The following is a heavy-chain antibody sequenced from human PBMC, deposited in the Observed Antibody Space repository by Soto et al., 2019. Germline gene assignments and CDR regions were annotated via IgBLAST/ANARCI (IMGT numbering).Heavy chain of an antibody. V-gene: IGHV4-31*11. Sequence: QVQLQESGPRLVKHSQTLSLSCAVSGSIISASYSWNWIRQSPGRGLEWIGHIYSSGSTYYNPSLKSRVSISVDTSHTQFSLKLTSVTAADTAVYFCAREDAARIERWFDAWGQGILVTVSS. CDR2: IYSSGST. J-gene: IGHJ5*02. CDR1: GSIISASYS. CDR3: AREDAARIERWFDA. D-gene: IGHD6-6*01.